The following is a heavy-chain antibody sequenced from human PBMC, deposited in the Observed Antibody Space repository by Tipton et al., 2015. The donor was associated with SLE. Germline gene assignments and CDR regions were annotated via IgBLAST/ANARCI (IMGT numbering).Heavy chain of an antibody. V-gene: IGHV1-2*02. CDR1: GYTFTGYY. CDR2: INPNSGGT. D-gene: IGHD2/OR15-2a*01. J-gene: IGHJ3*02. CDR3: ARSRVIGLLGAFDI. Sequence: QLVQSGAEVKKPGTSVKVSCKASGYTFTGYYMHWVRQAPGQGLEWMGWINPNSGGTNYAQKFQGRVTMTRDTSISTAYMEPSSLRSDDTAVYYCARSRVIGLLGAFDIWGQGTMVTVSS.